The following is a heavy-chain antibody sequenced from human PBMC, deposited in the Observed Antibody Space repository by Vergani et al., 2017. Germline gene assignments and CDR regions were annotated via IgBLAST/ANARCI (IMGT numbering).Heavy chain of an antibody. CDR3: ARGGSGSYYYYFYYMDV. Sequence: EVQLVESGGGLVKPGGSLRLSCAASGFTFSSYSMNWVRQAPGKGLEWVSSISSSSSYIYYADSVKGRFTISRDNAKNSLYLQMNSLRAEDTAVYYCARGGSGSYYYYFYYMDVWGKGTTVTVSS. V-gene: IGHV3-21*01. D-gene: IGHD1-26*01. CDR2: ISSSSSYI. J-gene: IGHJ6*03. CDR1: GFTFSSYS.